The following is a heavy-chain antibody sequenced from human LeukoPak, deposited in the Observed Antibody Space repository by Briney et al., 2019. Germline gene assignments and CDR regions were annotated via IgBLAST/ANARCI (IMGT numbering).Heavy chain of an antibody. CDR3: ASLTTADAFDI. CDR1: GGSISNYY. Sequence: SETLSLTCTVSGGSISNYYWSWIRQPAGKGLEWIGRIYTSGTTHYNPSLKSRVTISVDTSKNQFSLKLSSVTAADTAVFYCASLTTADAFDIWGQGTMVTVSS. D-gene: IGHD3-22*01. J-gene: IGHJ3*02. V-gene: IGHV4-4*07. CDR2: IYTSGTT.